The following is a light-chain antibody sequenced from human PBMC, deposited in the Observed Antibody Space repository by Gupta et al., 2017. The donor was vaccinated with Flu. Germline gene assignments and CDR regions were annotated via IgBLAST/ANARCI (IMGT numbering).Light chain of an antibody. CDR3: HQDGTSPQT. V-gene: IGKV3-20*01. CDR2: GAS. J-gene: IGKJ1*01. Sequence: GTTSLSPGERATRAGRAGQRVSINYLAWYQRKPGQAPRLLIYGASSRAPGIPDRFSGSGSGTDFTLTISRLEPEDFAVYYCHQDGTSPQTFGQGTKVDIE. CDR1: QRVSINY.